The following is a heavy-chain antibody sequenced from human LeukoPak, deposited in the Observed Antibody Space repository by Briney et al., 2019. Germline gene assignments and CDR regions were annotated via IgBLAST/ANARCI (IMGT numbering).Heavy chain of an antibody. CDR1: GYTFTSYY. V-gene: IGHV1-46*01. CDR3: ARPTDFWSGYYRGGGVYYFDY. J-gene: IGHJ4*02. Sequence: ASVKVSCKASGYTFTSYYMHWVRQAPGQGLEWMGLINPSGGSTSYAQKFQGRVTMTRDTSISTAYMELSRLRSDDTAVYYCARPTDFWSGYYRGGGVYYFDYWGQGTLVTVSS. D-gene: IGHD3-3*01. CDR2: INPSGGST.